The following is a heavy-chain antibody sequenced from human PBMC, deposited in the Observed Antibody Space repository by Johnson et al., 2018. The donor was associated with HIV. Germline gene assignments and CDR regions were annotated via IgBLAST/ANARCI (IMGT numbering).Heavy chain of an antibody. V-gene: IGHV3-74*02. CDR3: ARVRLDSSGSVVTGRDAFDI. CDR1: GFTFSNYL. Sequence: VQLVESGGGLVQPGGSLRLSCVASGFTFSNYLMHWVRQAPGKGLVWVSRINSAGSSITYADSVKGRFTISRHNAKNTLYLQLNSLRAEDTAVYYCARVRLDSSGSVVTGRDAFDIWGQGTMVTVSS. J-gene: IGHJ3*02. D-gene: IGHD3-22*01. CDR2: INSAGSSI.